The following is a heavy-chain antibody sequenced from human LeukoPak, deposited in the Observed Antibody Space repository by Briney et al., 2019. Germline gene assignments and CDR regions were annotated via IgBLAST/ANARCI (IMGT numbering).Heavy chain of an antibody. J-gene: IGHJ3*02. CDR1: GFTFSDYY. CDR2: IRGSSSNI. V-gene: IGHV3-11*03. D-gene: IGHD2-8*01. Sequence: PGGSLRLSGAASGFTFSDYYMSWVRQAPGKGLEWVSYIRGSSSNINYADSVKGRFTISRDNAKNSLYLQMNSLRAEDTAVYYCARQFCCDTNGYQDAFDIWGQGTTVTVSS. CDR3: ARQFCCDTNGYQDAFDI.